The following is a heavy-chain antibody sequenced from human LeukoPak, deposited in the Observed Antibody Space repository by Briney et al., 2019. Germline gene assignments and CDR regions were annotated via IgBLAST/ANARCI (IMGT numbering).Heavy chain of an antibody. CDR1: GGSISSSNW. CDR3: ARDDPLYYDILTGIPGDYYGMDV. Sequence: SETLSLTCAVSGGSISSSNWWSWVRQPPGKGLEWIGVFYHSGSTNYNPSLKSRVTISVDKSKNQFSLKLSSVTAADTAVYYCARDDPLYYDILTGIPGDYYGMDVWGQGTTVTVSS. CDR2: FYHSGST. D-gene: IGHD3-9*01. V-gene: IGHV4-4*02. J-gene: IGHJ6*02.